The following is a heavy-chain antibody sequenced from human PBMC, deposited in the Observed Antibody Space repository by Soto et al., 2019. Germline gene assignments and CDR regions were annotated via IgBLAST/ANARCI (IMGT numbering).Heavy chain of an antibody. V-gene: IGHV1-3*01. J-gene: IGHJ4*02. CDR2: INVGNGNT. CDR3: ARGLGLYYFDY. Sequence: ASVKVSCKASGYTFTSYAIQWVRQAPGQRLEWMGWINVGNGNTKYSQKFQGRVTITRDTSASTAYMELSSLRSEDTAVYYCARGLGLYYFDYWGQGTLVTVSS. CDR1: GYTFTSYA. D-gene: IGHD1-26*01.